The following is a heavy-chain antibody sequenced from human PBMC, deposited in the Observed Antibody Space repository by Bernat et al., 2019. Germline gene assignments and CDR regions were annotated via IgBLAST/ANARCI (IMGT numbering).Heavy chain of an antibody. CDR1: GFTFSSYG. D-gene: IGHD3-3*01. Sequence: QVQLVESGGGVVQPGRSLRLSCAASGFTFSSYGMHWVRQAPGKGLEWVAVIWYDGSNKYYADSVKGRFTISRDNSKNTLYLQMNSLRAEDTAVYYCATGASGYYIVYFDYWGQGTLVTVSS. V-gene: IGHV3-33*01. CDR2: IWYDGSNK. CDR3: ATGASGYYIVYFDY. J-gene: IGHJ4*02.